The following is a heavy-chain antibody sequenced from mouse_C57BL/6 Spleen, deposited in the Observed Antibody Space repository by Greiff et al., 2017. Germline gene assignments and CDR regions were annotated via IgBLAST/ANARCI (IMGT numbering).Heavy chain of an antibody. D-gene: IGHD4-1*01. Sequence: QVQLQQPGAELVKPGASVKLSCKASGYTFTSYWLHWVKQRPGQGLEWIGMIHPNSGSTNYNEKFKSKATLTVAKSSSTAYMQLSSLTSEDSAVYYCARSNWDDSLAYWGQGTLVTVAA. J-gene: IGHJ3*01. CDR3: ARSNWDDSLAY. CDR2: IHPNSGST. V-gene: IGHV1-64*01. CDR1: GYTFTSYW.